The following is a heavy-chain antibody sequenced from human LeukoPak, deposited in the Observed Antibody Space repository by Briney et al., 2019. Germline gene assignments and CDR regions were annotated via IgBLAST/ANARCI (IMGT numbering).Heavy chain of an antibody. D-gene: IGHD5-24*01. CDR2: IIPILGIA. CDR1: GGTFSSYA. J-gene: IGHJ4*02. CDR3: ATRWLQLLYAFDY. Sequence: WASVKVSCKASGGTFSSYAISWVRQAPGQGLEWMGRIIPILGIANYAQKFQGRVTITADKSTSTAYMELSSLRSEDTAVYYCATRWLQLLYAFDYWGQGTLVTVSS. V-gene: IGHV1-69*04.